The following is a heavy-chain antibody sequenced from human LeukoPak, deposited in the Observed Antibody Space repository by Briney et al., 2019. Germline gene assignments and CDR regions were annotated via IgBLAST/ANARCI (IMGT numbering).Heavy chain of an antibody. D-gene: IGHD6-13*01. CDR3: ARDRQQLVLGWFDP. V-gene: IGHV1-2*02. Sequence: ASVKVSCKASGYTFTGYYMHWVRQAPGQGLEWMGWINPNSGGTNYARKFQGRVTMTRDTSISTAYMELSRLRSDDTAVYYCARDRQQLVLGWFDPWGQGTLVTVSS. J-gene: IGHJ5*02. CDR2: INPNSGGT. CDR1: GYTFTGYY.